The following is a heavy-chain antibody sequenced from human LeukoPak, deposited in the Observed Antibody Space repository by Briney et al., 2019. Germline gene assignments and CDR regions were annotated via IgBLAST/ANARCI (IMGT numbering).Heavy chain of an antibody. CDR1: GGSLRSSYYY. J-gene: IGHJ5*02. V-gene: IGHV4-39*01. D-gene: IGHD2-21*02. CDR3: ARVVVTAASWFDP. CDR2: IYDSGST. Sequence: PSETLSLTCTVSGGSLRSSYYYWGWVRQPPGTGLEWIGSIYDSGSTYYNPSLKSRVTISVDTSKNQFSLKLNSVTAADTAVYYCARVVVTAASWFDPWGQGTLVTVSS.